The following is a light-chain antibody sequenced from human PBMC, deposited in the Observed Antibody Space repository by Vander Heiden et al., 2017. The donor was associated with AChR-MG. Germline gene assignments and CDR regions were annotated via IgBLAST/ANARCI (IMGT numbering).Light chain of an antibody. CDR1: SSNIGAGYD. Sequence: QSVLTQPPSVSGAPGQRVTSSCTGSSSNIGAGYDVHGYQQLPGTAPKLLIYGNSHRPSGVPDRFSGSKSGTSASLAITGLQAEDEADYYGQSYDSSLSGSVFGGGTKLTGL. CDR3: QSYDSSLSGSV. V-gene: IGLV1-40*01. J-gene: IGLJ3*02. CDR2: GNS.